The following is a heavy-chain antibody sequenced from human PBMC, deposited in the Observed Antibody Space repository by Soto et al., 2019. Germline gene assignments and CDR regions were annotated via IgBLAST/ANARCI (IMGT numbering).Heavy chain of an antibody. CDR2: ISYDGSNK. Sequence: QVQVVESGGGVVQPGRSLRLSCAAPGFTFSSYAMHWVRQAPGKGLEWVAVISYDGSNKYYVDSVKGRFTISRDNSKNTAYLQMNSLRAEDTALYYCARETEALDYWGQGTLVTVSS. CDR3: ARETEALDY. D-gene: IGHD2-21*02. J-gene: IGHJ4*02. CDR1: GFTFSSYA. V-gene: IGHV3-30-3*01.